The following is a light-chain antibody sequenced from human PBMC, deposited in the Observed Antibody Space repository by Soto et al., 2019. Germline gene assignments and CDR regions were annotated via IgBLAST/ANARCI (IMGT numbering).Light chain of an antibody. V-gene: IGKV1-39*01. CDR1: QSISSY. CDR3: LQYETYWT. J-gene: IGKJ1*01. Sequence: DIKMTHSPSSLSASVGDRVTITCRASQSISSYLNWYQQKPGKAPKLLIYAASSLQSGVPSRFSGSGSGTEFTLTISSLQPDDFATYYCLQYETYWTFGQGTKV. CDR2: AAS.